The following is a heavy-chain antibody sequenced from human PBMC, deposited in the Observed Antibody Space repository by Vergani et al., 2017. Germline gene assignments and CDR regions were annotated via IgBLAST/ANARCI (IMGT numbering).Heavy chain of an antibody. Sequence: QVQLVESGGGVVQPGRSLRLSCAASGFTFSSYGMHWVRQAPGKGLEWVAVIWYDGSNKYYADSVKGRFTISRDNSKNKLYLQMNSLRAEDPAVYYCAGDGDMRPWFGYSSGPGWYYFDYWGQGTLVTVSS. CDR2: IWYDGSNK. CDR1: GFTFSSYG. CDR3: AGDGDMRPWFGYSSGPGWYYFDY. V-gene: IGHV3-33*01. J-gene: IGHJ4*02. D-gene: IGHD6-19*01.